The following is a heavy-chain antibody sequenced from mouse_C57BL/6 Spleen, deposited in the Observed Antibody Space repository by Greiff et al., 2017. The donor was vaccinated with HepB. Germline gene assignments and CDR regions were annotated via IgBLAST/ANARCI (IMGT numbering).Heavy chain of an antibody. J-gene: IGHJ1*03. Sequence: EVQLVESGPGLVKPSQSLSLTCSVTGYSITSGYYWNWIRQFPGNKLEWMGYISYDGSNNYNPSLKNRISITRDTSKNQFFLKLNSVTTEDTATYYCARERVSLITTVVARYFDVWGTGTTVTVSS. V-gene: IGHV3-6*01. CDR1: GYSITSGYY. CDR3: ARERVSLITTVVARYFDV. D-gene: IGHD1-1*01. CDR2: ISYDGSN.